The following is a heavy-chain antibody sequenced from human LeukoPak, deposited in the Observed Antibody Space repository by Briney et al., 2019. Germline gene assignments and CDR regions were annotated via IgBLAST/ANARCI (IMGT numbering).Heavy chain of an antibody. Sequence: GGSLRLSCAASGFTFSSSTVNWVRQAPGKGLEWVSSISGGSIYIYYADSVKGRFTISRDNSENTLYLQMKSLRHEDTAVYYCARDWSAAVYAPFDYWGQGTLVTVSS. CDR2: ISGGSIYI. V-gene: IGHV3-21*01. D-gene: IGHD5/OR15-5a*01. CDR1: GFTFSSST. J-gene: IGHJ4*02. CDR3: ARDWSAAVYAPFDY.